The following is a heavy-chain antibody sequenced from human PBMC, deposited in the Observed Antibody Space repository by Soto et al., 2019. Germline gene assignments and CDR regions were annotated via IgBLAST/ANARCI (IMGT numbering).Heavy chain of an antibody. CDR1: GFTFSSYA. V-gene: IGHV3-30-3*01. CDR3: ERDTNVGRWLQFYYYYGMDV. J-gene: IGHJ6*02. Sequence: QVQLVESGGGVVQPGRSLRLSCAASGFTFSSYAMHWVRQAPGKGLELVAVISYDGSNKYYADSVKGRFTISRDNSKNTLYLQMNSLRAEDTAVYYCERDTNVGRWLQFYYYYGMDVWGQGTTVTVSS. CDR2: ISYDGSNK. D-gene: IGHD5-12*01.